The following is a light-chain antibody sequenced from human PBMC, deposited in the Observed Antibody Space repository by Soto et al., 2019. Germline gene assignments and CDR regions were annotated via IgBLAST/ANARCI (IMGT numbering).Light chain of an antibody. CDR2: DAS. V-gene: IGKV1-33*01. Sequence: DIQMTHSPASLSSSVVDIFTITVQASQNINNYLNWYQQKPGRAPKLLIYDASNLEAGVPSRFRGSGSGTDFTFTISRLQPEDIATYYCQQYENLPTFGQGTRLEIK. J-gene: IGKJ5*01. CDR3: QQYENLPT. CDR1: QNINNY.